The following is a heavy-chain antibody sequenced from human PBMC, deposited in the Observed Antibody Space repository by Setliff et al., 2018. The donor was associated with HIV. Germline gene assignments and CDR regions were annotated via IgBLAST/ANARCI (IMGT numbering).Heavy chain of an antibody. CDR3: ARTPSRGGFDY. CDR2: IYYTGST. CDR1: DDPISSYY. D-gene: IGHD3-16*01. V-gene: IGHV4-59*01. J-gene: IGHJ4*02. Sequence: SETLSLTCYVTDDPISSYYWSWIRQPPGKGLEWIAYIYYTGSTNYNPSLKSRVTISLVTSKNQFSLNVNSVTAADTAVYYCARTPSRGGFDYWGQGTLVTVSS.